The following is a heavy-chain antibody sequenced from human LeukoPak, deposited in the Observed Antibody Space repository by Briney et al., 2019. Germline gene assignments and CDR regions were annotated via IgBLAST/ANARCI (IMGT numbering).Heavy chain of an antibody. CDR2: IYSGGNT. J-gene: IGHJ4*02. Sequence: GGSLRLSCTVSGFTVSSNSMSWVRQAPGKGLEWVSFIYSGGNTHYSDSMKGRFTISRDNSKNTLYLQMNSLRAEDTAVYYCARRAGEYSHPYDYWGQGTLVTVSS. CDR1: GFTVSSNS. CDR3: ARRAGEYSHPYDY. V-gene: IGHV3-53*01. D-gene: IGHD2/OR15-2a*01.